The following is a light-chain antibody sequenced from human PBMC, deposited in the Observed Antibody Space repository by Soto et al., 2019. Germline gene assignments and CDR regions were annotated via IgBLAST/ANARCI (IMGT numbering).Light chain of an antibody. CDR1: NSNIGNNT. Sequence: QSVLTQPPSASGTPGQRVTISCSGGNSNIGNNTVNWYHQLPGTAPKLLIYGSNQRTSGVPDRFSGSESGTSASLANSGLQSEGEAHYYCAACDARLNGPVFRGGTKLTV. CDR2: GSN. CDR3: AACDARLNGPV. J-gene: IGLJ3*02. V-gene: IGLV1-44*01.